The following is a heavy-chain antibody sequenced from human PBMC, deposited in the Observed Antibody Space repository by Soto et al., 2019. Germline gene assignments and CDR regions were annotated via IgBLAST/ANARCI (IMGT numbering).Heavy chain of an antibody. D-gene: IGHD3-3*01. J-gene: IGHJ5*02. CDR3: ARVIWSGHLTSDL. CDR1: GFTFSSNS. Sequence: EVQVVESGGGLVQPGGSLRLSCAASGFTFSSNSMNWVRQARGKGLEWISYISSSSSTIYADSVKGRFTISRDNAKNSLSLQMNSMRDEDKAVYYCARVIWSGHLTSDLWGQGTLVTVSS. V-gene: IGHV3-48*02. CDR2: ISSSSSTI.